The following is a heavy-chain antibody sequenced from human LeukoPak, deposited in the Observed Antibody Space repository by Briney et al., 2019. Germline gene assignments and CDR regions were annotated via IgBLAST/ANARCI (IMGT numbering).Heavy chain of an antibody. J-gene: IGHJ6*02. D-gene: IGHD6-13*01. CDR1: GFTFSDYY. V-gene: IGHV3-11*06. Sequence: GGSLRLSCAASGFTFSDYYMSWIRQAPGKGLEWVSYISSSSSYTNYADSVEGRFTISRDNAKNSLYLQMNSLRAEDTAVYYCARYGSSWYYYYYGMDVWGQGTTVTVSS. CDR3: ARYGSSWYYYYYGMDV. CDR2: ISSSSSYT.